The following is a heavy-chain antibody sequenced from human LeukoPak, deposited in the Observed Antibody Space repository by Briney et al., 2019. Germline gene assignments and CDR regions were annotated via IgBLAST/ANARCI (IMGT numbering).Heavy chain of an antibody. CDR3: TRVEETATTAAIIRKYSYYYYYMDV. J-gene: IGHJ6*03. V-gene: IGHV3-30*02. CDR2: IRYDGSDK. Sequence: GGSLRLSCAASGFTFSNYGMHWVRQAPGKGLEWVAFIRYDGSDKYYADSVKGRFTISRDNSKNTLYLQMNSLRAEDTAVYYCTRVEETATTAAIIRKYSYYYYYMDVWGKGNTVTVSS. CDR1: GFTFSNYG. D-gene: IGHD4-11*01.